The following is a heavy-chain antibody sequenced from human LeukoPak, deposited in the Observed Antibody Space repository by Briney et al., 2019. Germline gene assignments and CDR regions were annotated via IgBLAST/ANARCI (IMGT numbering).Heavy chain of an antibody. V-gene: IGHV3-66*01. J-gene: IGHJ6*02. CDR2: IYSGGST. D-gene: IGHD1-26*01. Sequence: GGSLRVSCAASGFTVSSNYMSWVRQAPGKGLEWVSVIYSGGSTYYADSVKGRFTISRDNSKNTLYLQMNSLRAEGTAVYYCARARGSYYYYGMDVWGQGTTVTVSS. CDR3: ARARGSYYYYGMDV. CDR1: GFTVSSNY.